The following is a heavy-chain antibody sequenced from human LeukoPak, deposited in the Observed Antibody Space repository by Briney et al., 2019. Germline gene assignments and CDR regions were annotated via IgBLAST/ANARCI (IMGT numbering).Heavy chain of an antibody. CDR1: GGSISSGGYY. V-gene: IGHV4-31*03. Sequence: PSETLSLTCTVSGGSISSGGYYWSWIRQHPGKGLEWIVYIYYSGSTYYNPSLKSRVTISVDTSKNQFSLKLSSVTAADTAVYYCARYHKYYYDSSGYYGDAFDIWGQGTMVTVSS. CDR2: IYYSGST. D-gene: IGHD3-22*01. CDR3: ARYHKYYYDSSGYYGDAFDI. J-gene: IGHJ3*02.